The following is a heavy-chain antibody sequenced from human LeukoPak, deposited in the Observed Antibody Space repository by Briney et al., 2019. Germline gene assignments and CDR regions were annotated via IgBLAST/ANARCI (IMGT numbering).Heavy chain of an antibody. CDR3: ATVAYCGGDCYPFDY. J-gene: IGHJ4*02. CDR2: FDPEEGET. V-gene: IGHV1-24*01. Sequence: ASVKVSCKVSGYTLTELSIHWVRRAPGKGLEWMGGFDPEEGETIYAQKFQGRVTMTEDTATDTAYTELSSLRSADTAVYYCATVAYCGGDCYPFDYWGQGTLVTVSS. D-gene: IGHD2-21*02. CDR1: GYTLTELS.